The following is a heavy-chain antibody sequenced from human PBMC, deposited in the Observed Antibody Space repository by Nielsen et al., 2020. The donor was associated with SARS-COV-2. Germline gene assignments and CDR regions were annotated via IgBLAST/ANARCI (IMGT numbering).Heavy chain of an antibody. V-gene: IGHV3-49*04. CDR1: GFTFGDYA. D-gene: IGHD1-26*01. J-gene: IGHJ4*02. CDR3: TRVGATTI. CDR2: IRSKAYGGTT. Sequence: GESLKISCTASGFTFGDYAMSWVRQAPGKGLEWVGFIRSKAYGGTTEYAASVKGRFTISRDDSKSIAYLQMNSLKTEDTAVYYCTRVGATTIWGQGTLVTVSS.